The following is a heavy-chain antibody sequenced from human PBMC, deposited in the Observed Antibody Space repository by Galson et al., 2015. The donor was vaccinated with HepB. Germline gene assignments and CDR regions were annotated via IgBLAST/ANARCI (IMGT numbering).Heavy chain of an antibody. J-gene: IGHJ3*02. D-gene: IGHD3-16*01. CDR2: ISAYNGNT. V-gene: IGHV1-18*01. CDR3: ARRSYDYVWDGAFDI. Sequence: SVKVSCKASGYTFTSYGISWVRQAPGQGLEWMGWISAYNGNTNYAQKLQGRVTMTTDTSTSTAYMELRSLRSDDTAVYYCARRSYDYVWDGAFDIWGQGTMVTVSS. CDR1: GYTFTSYG.